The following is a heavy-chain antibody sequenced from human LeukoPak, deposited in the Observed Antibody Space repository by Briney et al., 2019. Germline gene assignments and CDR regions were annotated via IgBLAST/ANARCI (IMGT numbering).Heavy chain of an antibody. V-gene: IGHV4-34*01. Sequence: SETLSLTCAVYGGSFSGYYWSWIRQPPGKGLEWIGEINHSGSTNYNPSLKGRVTISVDTSKNQFSLKLSSVTAADTAVYYCARGRGDGYRYYFDYWGQGTLVTVSS. CDR3: ARGRGDGYRYYFDY. CDR1: GGSFSGYY. J-gene: IGHJ4*02. D-gene: IGHD5-24*01. CDR2: INHSGST.